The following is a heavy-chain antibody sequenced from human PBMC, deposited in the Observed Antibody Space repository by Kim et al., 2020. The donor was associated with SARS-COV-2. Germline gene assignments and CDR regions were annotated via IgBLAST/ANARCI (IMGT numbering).Heavy chain of an antibody. V-gene: IGHV1-46*01. CDR1: GYTFTNHY. D-gene: IGHD2-8*01. Sequence: ASVKVSCKASGYTFTNHYIHWVRQAPGQGLEWLGIIKPSAGSTRSALTFQDRVTMTRDTSTSTVFLELASLRSEDTAVYFCARDGSRALVHWGQGTLVIVSP. CDR3: ARDGSRALVH. CDR2: IKPSAGST. J-gene: IGHJ4*02.